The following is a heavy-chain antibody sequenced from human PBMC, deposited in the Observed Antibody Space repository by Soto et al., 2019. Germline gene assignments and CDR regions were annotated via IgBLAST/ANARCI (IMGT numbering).Heavy chain of an antibody. V-gene: IGHV1-18*01. CDR3: ARDRTAMVTDWFAP. D-gene: IGHD5-18*01. CDR1: GYTFTSYG. CDR2: ISAYNGNT. J-gene: IGHJ5*02. Sequence: ASVKVSCKASGYTFTSYGISWVRQAPGQGLEWMGWISAYNGNTNYAQKLQGRVTMTTDTSTSTAYMELRSLRSDDTAVYYCARDRTAMVTDWFAPWGKGTLVTVS.